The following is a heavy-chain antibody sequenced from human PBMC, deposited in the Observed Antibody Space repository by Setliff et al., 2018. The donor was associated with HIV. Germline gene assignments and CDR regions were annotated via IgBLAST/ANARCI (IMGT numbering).Heavy chain of an antibody. CDR2: IKIKTDGGTI. J-gene: IGHJ1*01. V-gene: IGHV3-15*01. Sequence: GGSLRLSCAASGFTISNVWMTWVRQAPGKGLEWVGRIKIKTDGGTIDYAAPVKGRFTISRDDSKNTLYLQMNSLKTEDTAVYYCTDHRTHSSHGEWFQHWGQGTLVTVSS. CDR3: TDHRTHSSHGEWFQH. D-gene: IGHD3-22*01. CDR1: GFTISNVW.